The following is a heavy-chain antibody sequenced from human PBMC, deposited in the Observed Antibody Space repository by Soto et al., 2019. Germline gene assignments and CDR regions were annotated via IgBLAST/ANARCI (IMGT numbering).Heavy chain of an antibody. Sequence: SLSLSCAASGFAFSSYGMHWVRQAPGKGLEWVAVIWYDGSNKYYADSVKGRFTISRDNSKNTLYLQMNSLRAEDTAVYYCARAGLSVIRWGQGTLVTVSS. CDR1: GFAFSSYG. J-gene: IGHJ4*02. CDR2: IWYDGSNK. V-gene: IGHV3-33*01. D-gene: IGHD3-22*01. CDR3: ARAGLSVIR.